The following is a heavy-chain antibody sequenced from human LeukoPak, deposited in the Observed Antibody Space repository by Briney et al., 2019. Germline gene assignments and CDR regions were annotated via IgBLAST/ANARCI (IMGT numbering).Heavy chain of an antibody. V-gene: IGHV5-51*01. CDR1: RYSFASYW. CDR3: ARRSDDSLTGFDF. CDR2: IYPGDSDT. Sequence: GESLKISCKGSRYSFASYWIGWLRQMPGKGLEWMGIIYPGDSDTAYGPSFQDRVTISADKSNNAALLHLSRLTASDTAIYFCARRSDDSLTGFDFWGQGTLVAVSS. D-gene: IGHD3-9*01. J-gene: IGHJ1*01.